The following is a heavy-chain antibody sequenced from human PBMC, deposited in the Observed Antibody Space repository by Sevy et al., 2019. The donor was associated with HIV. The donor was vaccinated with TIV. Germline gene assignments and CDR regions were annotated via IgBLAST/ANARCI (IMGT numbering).Heavy chain of an antibody. CDR1: GGSISSSSYY. CDR3: ARITQYSGSYYVPWDYYYYMDV. D-gene: IGHD1-26*01. V-gene: IGHV4-39*01. J-gene: IGHJ6*03. Sequence: SETLSLTCTVSGGSISSSSYYWGWIRQPRGKGLEWIGSIYYSGSTYYNPSLKSRVTISVDTSKNQFSLKLSSVTAADTAVYYCARITQYSGSYYVPWDYYYYMDVWGKGTTVTVSS. CDR2: IYYSGST.